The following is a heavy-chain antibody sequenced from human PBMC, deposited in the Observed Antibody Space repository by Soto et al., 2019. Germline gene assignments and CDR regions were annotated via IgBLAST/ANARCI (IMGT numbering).Heavy chain of an antibody. D-gene: IGHD4-17*01. V-gene: IGHV4-59*01. CDR1: GGSISISY. Sequence: ETLYLTCTVSGGSISISYGSWIRKTPGKGLEWIGYVYYNGSTNYNPSLKSRVTISIDTSKNQFSLKLRSVTAADTAVYYCARHPDHVDYVGWFDLWGQGNLVTGAS. CDR2: VYYNGST. CDR3: ARHPDHVDYVGWFDL. J-gene: IGHJ5*02.